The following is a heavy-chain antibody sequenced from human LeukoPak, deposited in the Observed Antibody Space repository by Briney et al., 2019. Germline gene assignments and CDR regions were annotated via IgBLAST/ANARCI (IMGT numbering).Heavy chain of an antibody. CDR2: IDPSDSYT. D-gene: IGHD1-26*01. Sequence: GESLKISCKGSGYSFTSYWISWVRQMPGKGLEWTGRIDPSDSYTNYSPSFQGHVTISADKSISTAYRQWSSLKASDTAMYYCARVYSGSYDGWGQGTLVTVSS. J-gene: IGHJ4*02. CDR1: GYSFTSYW. CDR3: ARVYSGSYDG. V-gene: IGHV5-10-1*01.